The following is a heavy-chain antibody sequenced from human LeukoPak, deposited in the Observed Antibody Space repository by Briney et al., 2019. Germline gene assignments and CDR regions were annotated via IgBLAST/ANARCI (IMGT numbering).Heavy chain of an antibody. CDR3: AREPYDTSGCIIVPFDY. CDR2: ISPYNGNT. D-gene: IGHD3-22*01. CDR1: GYTFTNYG. J-gene: IGHJ4*02. V-gene: IGHV1-18*01. Sequence: ASVKVSCKASGYTFTNYGFNWVRQAPGQGLEWVGWISPYNGNTNFAQKFQGRVTMTTDTSTSTVYLELRSLRSDDTAVYYCAREPYDTSGCIIVPFDYWGQGTLVTVSS.